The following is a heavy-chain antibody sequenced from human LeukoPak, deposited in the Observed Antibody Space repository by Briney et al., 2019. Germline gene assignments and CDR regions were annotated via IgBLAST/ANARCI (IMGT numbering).Heavy chain of an antibody. J-gene: IGHJ4*02. CDR1: GFTFSDYS. Sequence: PGGSLRLSCATSGFTFSDYSITWLRQAPGKGLEWVAFISGGSISIYYADSVKGRFTISRDNAKNSLFLQMNSLRAEDTAVYHCAKNYGDYVSYFDNWGQGTLVTVSS. CDR2: ISGGSISI. D-gene: IGHD4-17*01. V-gene: IGHV3-11*01. CDR3: AKNYGDYVSYFDN.